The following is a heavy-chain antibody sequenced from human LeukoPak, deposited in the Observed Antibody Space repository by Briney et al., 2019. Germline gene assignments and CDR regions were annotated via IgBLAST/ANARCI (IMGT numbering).Heavy chain of an antibody. CDR3: ARAPSSAAGTSHVVY. CDR2: ITPNSGVT. J-gene: IGHJ4*02. V-gene: IGHV1-2*02. D-gene: IGHD6-13*01. CDR1: GYTFIDYY. Sequence: ASVKVSCKASGYTFIDYYMHWVRQAPGQGLEWMGWITPNSGVTNYAQKFQGRVTMTRDTSISTAYMELSGLRSDDTAIYYCARAPSSAAGTSHVVYWGQGTLVTVSS.